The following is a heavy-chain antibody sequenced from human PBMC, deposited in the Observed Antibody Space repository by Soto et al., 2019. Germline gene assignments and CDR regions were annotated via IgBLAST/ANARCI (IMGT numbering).Heavy chain of an antibody. CDR2: ISGSGGTT. J-gene: IGHJ5*02. D-gene: IGHD4-17*01. CDR3: AKGTMATTFRFDP. CDR1: GFTFSSYG. Sequence: GSLRLSCAASGFTFSSYGMSWVRQAPGKGLEWVSAISGSGGTTYYADSLKGRFTISRDNSKNTLYLQMNSLRAEDTAVYYCAKGTMATTFRFDPWGQGTLVTVSS. V-gene: IGHV3-23*01.